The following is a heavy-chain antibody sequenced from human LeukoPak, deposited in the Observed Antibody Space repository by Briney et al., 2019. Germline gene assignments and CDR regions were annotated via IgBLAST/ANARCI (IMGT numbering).Heavy chain of an antibody. CDR3: VRGAVSGSYYGFGA. CDR1: GFIFSDST. J-gene: IGHJ6*02. Sequence: GGSLRLSCAASGFIFSDSTVHWVRQASGKGLEWVGRIRTKSKNFATEYATSQKDRFILSREDSQNTAYLQMNSLRTEDTAVYYCVRGAVSGSYYGFGAWGQGATVTVSS. D-gene: IGHD3-16*01. CDR2: IRTKSKNFAT. V-gene: IGHV3-73*01.